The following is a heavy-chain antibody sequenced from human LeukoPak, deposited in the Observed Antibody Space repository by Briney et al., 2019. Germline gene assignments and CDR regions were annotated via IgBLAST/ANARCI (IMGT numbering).Heavy chain of an antibody. D-gene: IGHD3-10*01. Sequence: GSSVKVSCKASGGTFSSYAISWVRQAPGQGLEWMGRIIPILGIANYAQKFQGRVTITADKSTSTAYMELSSLRSEDTAVYYCARATDGSGSPLGYWGQGTLVTVSS. J-gene: IGHJ4*02. CDR1: GGTFSSYA. CDR2: IIPILGIA. CDR3: ARATDGSGSPLGY. V-gene: IGHV1-69*04.